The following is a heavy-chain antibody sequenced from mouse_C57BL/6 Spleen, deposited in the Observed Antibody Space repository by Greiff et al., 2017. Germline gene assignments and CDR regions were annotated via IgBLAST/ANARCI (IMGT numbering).Heavy chain of an antibody. V-gene: IGHV1-54*01. CDR3: ARCLNWDYAMDY. Sequence: QVQLQQSGAELVRPGTSVKVSCKASGYAFTNYLIEWVKQRPGQGLEWIGVINPGSGGTNYNEKFKGKATLTADKSSSTAYMQLSSLTSEDSAVYFCARCLNWDYAMDYWGQGTSVTVSS. J-gene: IGHJ4*01. CDR2: INPGSGGT. CDR1: GYAFTNYL. D-gene: IGHD4-1*01.